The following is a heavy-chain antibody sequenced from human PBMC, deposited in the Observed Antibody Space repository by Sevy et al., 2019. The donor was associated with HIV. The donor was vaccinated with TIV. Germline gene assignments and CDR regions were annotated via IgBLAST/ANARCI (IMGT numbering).Heavy chain of an antibody. CDR2: ITGYSTDI. V-gene: IGHV3-21*06. Sequence: SLRLSCAASGFTFNKYNMNWVRQAPGKGLEWVSTITGYSTDIYYADSVKGRFTISRDDAKNSLYLQMNGLRAEDTAIYYCARAEQTYFFDYWGQGTLVTVSP. CDR3: ARAEQTYFFDY. J-gene: IGHJ4*02. CDR1: GFTFNKYN.